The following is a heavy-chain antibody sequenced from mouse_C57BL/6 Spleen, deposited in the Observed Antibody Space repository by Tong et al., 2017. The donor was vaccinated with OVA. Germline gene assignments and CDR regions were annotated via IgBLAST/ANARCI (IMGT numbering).Heavy chain of an antibody. Sequence: VQLQESGPELVKPGASVKISCKASGYTFTSYYIHWVKQRPGQGLEWIGYIYPRDGSTNYNEKFKGKATFTADTSSNTAYRQLSSLTSEDSAVYYCAREGYGNFDAMDYWGQGTSVTVSS. J-gene: IGHJ4*01. CDR2: IYPRDGST. CDR3: AREGYGNFDAMDY. V-gene: IGHV1S12*01. CDR1: GYTFTSYY. D-gene: IGHD2-10*02.